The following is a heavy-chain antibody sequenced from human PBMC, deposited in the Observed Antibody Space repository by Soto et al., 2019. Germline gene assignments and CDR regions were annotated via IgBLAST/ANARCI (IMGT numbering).Heavy chain of an antibody. D-gene: IGHD2-8*01. CDR1: GFTFSPYT. J-gene: IGHJ4*02. CDR2: ISYDGSNK. Sequence: QVQLVESGGGVVQPGRSLRLSCAASGFTFSPYTMHWVRQTPGKGLEWVAVISYDGSNKYYADSVKGRFTISRDNSKNTLYLQMNSLRAEDTAVYYCAKDNCDYTNGVCYIGYWGQGTLVTVSS. CDR3: AKDNCDYTNGVCYIGY. V-gene: IGHV3-30*04.